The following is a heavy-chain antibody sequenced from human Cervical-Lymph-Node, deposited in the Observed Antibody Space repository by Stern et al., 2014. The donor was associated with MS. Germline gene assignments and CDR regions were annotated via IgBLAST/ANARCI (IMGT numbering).Heavy chain of an antibody. CDR3: VRRNYVALDH. CDR1: GLTFSDQY. J-gene: IGHJ4*02. D-gene: IGHD1-7*01. V-gene: IGHV3-72*01. CDR2: SRSKANSYTT. Sequence: EDQLVESGGGLVQPGGSLRLSCAVSGLTFSDQYMDWVRQAPGKGLEWVGRSRSKANSYTTEYAASVKGRFTISRDESENSFNLQMNSLQTDDTAVYYCVRRNYVALDHWGQGTLVTVSS.